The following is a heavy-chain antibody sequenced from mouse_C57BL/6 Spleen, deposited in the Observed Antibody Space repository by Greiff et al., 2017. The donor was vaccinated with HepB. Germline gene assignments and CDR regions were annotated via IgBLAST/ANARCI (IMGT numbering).Heavy chain of an antibody. CDR2: ISYDGSN. J-gene: IGHJ2*01. Sequence: EVKLMESGPGLVKPSPSLSLTCSVTGYSITSGYYWNWIRQFPGNKLEWMGYISYDGSNNYNPSLKNRISITRDTSKNQFFLKLNSVTTEDTATYYCARGYYGSSYYFDYWGQGTTLTVSS. V-gene: IGHV3-6*01. D-gene: IGHD1-1*01. CDR1: GYSITSGYY. CDR3: ARGYYGSSYYFDY.